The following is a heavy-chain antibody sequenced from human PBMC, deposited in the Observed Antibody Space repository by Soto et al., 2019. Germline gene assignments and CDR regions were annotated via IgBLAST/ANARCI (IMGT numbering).Heavy chain of an antibody. Sequence: EVQLLESGGGLVQPGGSLRLSCAASGFTFSRYAMSWVRQAPGKGLEWVSAISGSGGSTYYADSVKGRFTISRDNSKNTLYLQMNSLRAEDTAVYYCAKDIGIYGSGSYQHWGQGTLVTVSS. J-gene: IGHJ4*02. CDR3: AKDIGIYGSGSYQH. CDR1: GFTFSRYA. V-gene: IGHV3-23*01. CDR2: ISGSGGST. D-gene: IGHD3-10*01.